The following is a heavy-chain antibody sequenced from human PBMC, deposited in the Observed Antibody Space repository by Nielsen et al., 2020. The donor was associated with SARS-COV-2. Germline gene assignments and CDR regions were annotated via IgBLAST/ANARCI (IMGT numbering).Heavy chain of an antibody. Sequence: VRQAPGKGLEWVAVISYDGSNKYYADSVKGRFTISRDNSKNTLYLQMNSLRAEDTAVYYCAKDPSPLRYFDWLPDPSFDYWGQGTLVTVSS. CDR2: ISYDGSNK. CDR3: AKDPSPLRYFDWLPDPSFDY. D-gene: IGHD3-9*01. V-gene: IGHV3-30*18. J-gene: IGHJ4*02.